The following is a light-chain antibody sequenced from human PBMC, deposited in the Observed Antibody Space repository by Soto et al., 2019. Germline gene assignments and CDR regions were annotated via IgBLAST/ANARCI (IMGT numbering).Light chain of an antibody. Sequence: EIVMTQSPATLSLSPGERATLSCRASQSVSSNLAWYQQKPGQAPRLLIYGASTRATGVPARFSGSGSGTEFTLTISTLQSEDFAVYYCQQYDNWPPLTFG. CDR1: QSVSSN. J-gene: IGKJ4*01. V-gene: IGKV3-15*01. CDR3: QQYDNWPPLT. CDR2: GAS.